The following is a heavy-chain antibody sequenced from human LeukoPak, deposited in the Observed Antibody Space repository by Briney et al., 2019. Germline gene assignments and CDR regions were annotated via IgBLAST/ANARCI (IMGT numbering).Heavy chain of an antibody. V-gene: IGHV4-34*01. CDR3: AAHYDILTRRPYFDY. J-gene: IGHJ4*02. CDR2: INHSGST. Sequence: PSETLSLTCAVYGGSFSGYYWSWIRQPPGKGLEWIGEINHSGSTNYNPSLKSRVTISVDTPKNQFSLKLSSVTAADTAVYYCAAHYDILTRRPYFDYWGQGTLVTVSS. CDR1: GGSFSGYY. D-gene: IGHD3-9*01.